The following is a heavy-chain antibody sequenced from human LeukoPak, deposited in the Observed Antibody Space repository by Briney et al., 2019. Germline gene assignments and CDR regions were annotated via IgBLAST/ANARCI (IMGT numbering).Heavy chain of an antibody. J-gene: IGHJ4*02. CDR1: GSTFSISW. CDR2: INSDGSNT. V-gene: IGHV3-74*01. D-gene: IGHD6-19*01. CDR3: ARGGLGSAFDN. Sequence: GGSLRLSCSASGSTFSISWMHWVRQAQGQGLVWVSLINSDGSNTNYADSVKGRFTISRDNAKNTLYLQMNSLRAGDTAVYYCARGGLGSAFDNWGQGTLVTVSS.